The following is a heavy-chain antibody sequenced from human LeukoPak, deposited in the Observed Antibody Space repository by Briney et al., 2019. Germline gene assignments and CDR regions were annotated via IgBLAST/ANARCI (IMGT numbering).Heavy chain of an antibody. V-gene: IGHV1-46*01. CDR3: ARTSDCSGGCCTGEYFQH. CDR1: GYTFTSYY. Sequence: ASVKVSCKASGYTFTSYYMHWVRQAPGQGLEWMGIINPSGGSTSYAQKFQGRVTMTRDMSTSTVYMELSSLRSEDTAVYYCARTSDCSGGCCTGEYFQHWGQGTLVTVSS. CDR2: INPSGGST. D-gene: IGHD2-15*01. J-gene: IGHJ1*01.